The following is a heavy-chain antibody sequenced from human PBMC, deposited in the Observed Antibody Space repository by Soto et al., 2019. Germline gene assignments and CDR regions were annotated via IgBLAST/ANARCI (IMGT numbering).Heavy chain of an antibody. V-gene: IGHV1-69*02. D-gene: IGHD3-10*01. CDR3: ASGSLYGSGSYPVDY. CDR2: IIPLFGIL. Sequence: QVQLVQSGAEVKKPGSSVNVSCKASGGTFSNHLISWVRQAPGQGLEWMGTIIPLFGILTYAQKLQGRVTISADKSTSTAYMELSSLRSDDTAVYYCASGSLYGSGSYPVDYWGQGTLVTVSS. J-gene: IGHJ4*01. CDR1: GGTFSNHL.